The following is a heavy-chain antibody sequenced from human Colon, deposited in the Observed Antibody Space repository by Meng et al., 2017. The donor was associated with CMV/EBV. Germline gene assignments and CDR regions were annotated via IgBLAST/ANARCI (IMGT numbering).Heavy chain of an antibody. CDR2: INPGNGDT. V-gene: IGHV1-3*01. J-gene: IGHJ4*02. Sequence: LHWVRQASGQRLEWMGWINPGNGDTNCSQNFQGRVTITRDTSARIAYMEVNSLRSEDTAVYYCARARMVATPYYSDSSAYYLPDYWGQGTLVTVSS. CDR3: ARARMVATPYYSDSSAYYLPDY. D-gene: IGHD3-22*01.